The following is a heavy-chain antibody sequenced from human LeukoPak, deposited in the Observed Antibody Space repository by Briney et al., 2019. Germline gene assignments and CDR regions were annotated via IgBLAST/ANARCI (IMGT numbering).Heavy chain of an antibody. CDR3: ARAGAWQIDP. J-gene: IGHJ5*02. CDR2: IFYTGSS. D-gene: IGHD3-10*01. Sequence: SETLSLTCTVSGASISSYYWSWIRRPPGKGLEWIGHIFYTGSSNYNPSLKSRVTISLDRSKNQFSLRLTSVTAADTAVYYCARAGAWQIDPWGQGTLVTVSS. CDR1: GASISSYY. V-gene: IGHV4-59*01.